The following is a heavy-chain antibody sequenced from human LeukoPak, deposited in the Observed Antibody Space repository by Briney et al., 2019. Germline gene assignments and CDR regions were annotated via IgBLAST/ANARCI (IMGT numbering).Heavy chain of an antibody. CDR1: GTSITSSY. Sequence: SETLSLTCTVSGTSITSSYWSWIRQPPGKGLEHIGYIYYTGVTNYSPSLKSRVTMSLDTSKNQFSLRLTSVTAADTAIYYCARTARLSNSWGQGTLVTVSS. CDR3: ARTARLSNS. V-gene: IGHV4-59*01. CDR2: IYYTGVT. D-gene: IGHD6-25*01. J-gene: IGHJ4*02.